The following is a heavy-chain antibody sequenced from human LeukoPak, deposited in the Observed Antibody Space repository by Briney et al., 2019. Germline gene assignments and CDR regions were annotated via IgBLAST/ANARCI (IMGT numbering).Heavy chain of an antibody. CDR2: INHSGST. Sequence: PSETLSLTCAVYGGSFSGYYWSWIRQPPGKGLEWIGEINHSGSTNYNPSLKSRVTISVDTSKNQFSLKLRSVTAADTAVYYCARDPPRYGSGSYYRRGYGMDVWGQGTTVTVSS. V-gene: IGHV4-34*01. D-gene: IGHD3-10*01. J-gene: IGHJ6*02. CDR3: ARDPPRYGSGSYYRRGYGMDV. CDR1: GGSFSGYY.